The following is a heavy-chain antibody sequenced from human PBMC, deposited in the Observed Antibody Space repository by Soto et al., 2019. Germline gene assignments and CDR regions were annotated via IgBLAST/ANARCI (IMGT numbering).Heavy chain of an antibody. CDR2: VHHTGST. J-gene: IGHJ1*01. Sequence: SETLTLTCAVSGGSISSGGYSWTWIRQPPGKGLEWIGYVHHTGSTTYNPSLKTRVNISVDRPNNQFFLTLTSATAADSAIYYCARGLWNDVFQYWGRGSLATVSS. CDR1: GGSISSGGYS. CDR3: ARGLWNDVFQY. V-gene: IGHV4-30-2*01. D-gene: IGHD1-1*01.